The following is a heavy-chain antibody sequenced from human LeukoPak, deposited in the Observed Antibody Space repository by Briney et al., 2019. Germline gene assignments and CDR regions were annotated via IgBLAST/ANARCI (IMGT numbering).Heavy chain of an antibody. Sequence: SETLSLTCTVSGGSISSYYWSWIRQPPGKGLEWIGYVYYSGSTNYNPSLKSRVTISVDTSKNQFSLKLSSVTAADTAVYYCARTGYWCSSTSCLYYFDYWGQGTLVTVSS. CDR2: VYYSGST. D-gene: IGHD2-2*01. CDR3: ARTGYWCSSTSCLYYFDY. J-gene: IGHJ4*02. CDR1: GGSISSYY. V-gene: IGHV4-59*01.